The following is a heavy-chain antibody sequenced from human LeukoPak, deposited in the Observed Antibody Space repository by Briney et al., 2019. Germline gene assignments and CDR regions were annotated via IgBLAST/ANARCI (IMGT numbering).Heavy chain of an antibody. CDR1: GFTFSSYE. CDR3: ARGRHRLESNGYYLLCDY. Sequence: PGGSLRLSCAASGFTFSSYEMNWVRQAPGKGLEWVSYISSSGSTIYYADSVKGRFTISRDNAKNSLYLQMNSLRAEDTAVYYCARGRHRLESNGYYLLCDYWGQGTLVTVSS. CDR2: ISSSGSTI. D-gene: IGHD3-22*01. J-gene: IGHJ4*02. V-gene: IGHV3-48*03.